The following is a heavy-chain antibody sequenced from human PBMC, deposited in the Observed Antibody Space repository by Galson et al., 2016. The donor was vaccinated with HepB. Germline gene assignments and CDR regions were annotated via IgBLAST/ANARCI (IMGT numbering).Heavy chain of an antibody. D-gene: IGHD1-1*01. CDR2: ISSGSSNI. V-gene: IGHV3-48*04. CDR1: GFTFSTYS. J-gene: IGHJ4*02. Sequence: SLRLSCAASGFTFSTYSMNWPRQAPGKGLEWVSHISSGSSNIYYADSVKGRFTVSRDNANNSLYLQMNSLRGVDTAVYFCARGLEYADYWGQGSLVTVSS. CDR3: ARGLEYADY.